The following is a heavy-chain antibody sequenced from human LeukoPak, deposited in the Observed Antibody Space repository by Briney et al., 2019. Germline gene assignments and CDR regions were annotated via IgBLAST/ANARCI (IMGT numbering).Heavy chain of an antibody. CDR1: GGSVSGSGYY. V-gene: IGHV4-61*05. J-gene: IGHJ6*02. CDR2: INDYTGDT. CDR3: ARGRIAKIVVVHSFSYGMDV. D-gene: IGHD3-22*01. Sequence: PSETLSLTCAVSGGSVSGSGYYWGWIRQPAGKGLEWIGEINDYTGDTNYNPSLNSRVSISLEKSKNQFSLELRSVTAADTAVYYCARGRIAKIVVVHSFSYGMDVWGQGTTVTVSS.